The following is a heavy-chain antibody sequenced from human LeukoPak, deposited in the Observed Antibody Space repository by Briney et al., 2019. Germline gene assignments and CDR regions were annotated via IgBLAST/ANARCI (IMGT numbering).Heavy chain of an antibody. J-gene: IGHJ6*02. D-gene: IGHD6-13*01. CDR1: GYTFTSYG. V-gene: IGHV1-8*02. CDR3: ARVSSSWYYYYYGMDV. CDR2: MNPNSGNT. Sequence: ASVKVSCEASGYTFTSYGISWVRQVTGQGLEWMGWMNPNSGNTGYAQKFQGRVTMTRNTSISTAYMELSSLRSEDTAVYYCARVSSSWYYYYYGMDVWGQGTTVTVSS.